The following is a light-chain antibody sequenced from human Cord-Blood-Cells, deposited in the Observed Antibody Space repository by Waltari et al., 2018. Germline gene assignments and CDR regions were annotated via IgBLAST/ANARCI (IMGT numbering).Light chain of an antibody. CDR3: QSYDSSLSGVV. CDR2: GNS. V-gene: IGLV1-40*01. Sequence: QSVLTQPPSVSGAPGQRATISCTGSSSNIGAGYDVPWYQQLPGTAPKLLIYGNSNRPSGVPDRFSGSKSGTSASLAITGLQAEDEADYYCQSYDSSLSGVVFGGGTKLTVL. J-gene: IGLJ2*01. CDR1: SSNIGAGYD.